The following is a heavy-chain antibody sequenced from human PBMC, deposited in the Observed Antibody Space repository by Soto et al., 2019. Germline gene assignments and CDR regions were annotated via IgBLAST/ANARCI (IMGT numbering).Heavy chain of an antibody. Sequence: QITLNESGPTQVKPRQTLTLTCTFSGFSLTTSGVGVGWIRQSPGKAPEWLALIYWDDDKRYSPSLKSRLPFNKDTSKNQVVLRLADLYPAETATYCCAHRVRRTFFGFVTTTAIYFDFWGQGTPVAVSS. CDR1: GFSLTTSGVG. D-gene: IGHD3-3*01. CDR2: IYWDDDK. J-gene: IGHJ4*02. CDR3: AHRVRRTFFGFVTTTAIYFDF. V-gene: IGHV2-5*02.